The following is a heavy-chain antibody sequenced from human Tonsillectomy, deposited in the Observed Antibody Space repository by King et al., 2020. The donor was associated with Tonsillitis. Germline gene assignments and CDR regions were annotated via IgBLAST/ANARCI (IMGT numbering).Heavy chain of an antibody. CDR1: GGSTSSGSYY. D-gene: IGHD3-10*01. Sequence: QLQESGPGLVKPSQTLSLTCTVSGGSTSSGSYYWSWIRQPAGKGLEWIGRIYTSGSTNYNPSLKSRVTMSVDKSKNQFSLKLSSVTAADTAVYYCARDSNLWVGRFGELSSYYYYMDVWGKGTTVTVSS. CDR3: ARDSNLWVGRFGELSSYYYYMDV. CDR2: IYTSGST. J-gene: IGHJ6*03. V-gene: IGHV4-61*02.